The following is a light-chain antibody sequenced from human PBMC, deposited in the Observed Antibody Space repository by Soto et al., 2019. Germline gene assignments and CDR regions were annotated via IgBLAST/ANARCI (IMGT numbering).Light chain of an antibody. Sequence: EIVLTQSPGTLSLSPGERATLSCRASQSVSSSYLAWYQQKPGQAPRPLIYGASSRAIGIPDRFSGSGSGTDFTLTISRLEPEDFGVYYCQQYGSSPWTFDQGTKVEIK. CDR2: GAS. V-gene: IGKV3-20*01. CDR3: QQYGSSPWT. J-gene: IGKJ1*01. CDR1: QSVSSSY.